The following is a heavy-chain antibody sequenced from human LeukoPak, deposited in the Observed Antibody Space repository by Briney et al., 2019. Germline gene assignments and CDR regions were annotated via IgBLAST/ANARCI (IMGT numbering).Heavy chain of an antibody. CDR1: GFTFDDFA. D-gene: IGHD6-19*01. CDR2: ISWNSAGI. J-gene: IGHJ4*02. V-gene: IGHV3-9*01. Sequence: GGSLRLSCAASGFTFDDFAMHWVRPAPGKGLEWVSGISWNSAGIGYADSVKGRFTISRDNAKNSLYLQMNSLRAEDTALYYCAKERYSSGWYPLDYWGQGTLVTVSS. CDR3: AKERYSSGWYPLDY.